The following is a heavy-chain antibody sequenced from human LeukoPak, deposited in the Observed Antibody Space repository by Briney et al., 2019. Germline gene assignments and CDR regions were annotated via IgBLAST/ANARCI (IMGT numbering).Heavy chain of an antibody. V-gene: IGHV1-3*01. CDR1: GYTFTSYA. Sequence: ASVKVSCKASGYTFTSYAMHWVRQAPGQRLEWMGWINAGNGNTKYSQEFQGRVTMTRDTSLSTAYMDLSSLRSDDTAVYYCARGLRVNESGGSGWYRYWGQGTLVIVSS. CDR3: ARGLRVNESGGSGWYRY. J-gene: IGHJ4*02. CDR2: INAGNGNT. D-gene: IGHD6-19*01.